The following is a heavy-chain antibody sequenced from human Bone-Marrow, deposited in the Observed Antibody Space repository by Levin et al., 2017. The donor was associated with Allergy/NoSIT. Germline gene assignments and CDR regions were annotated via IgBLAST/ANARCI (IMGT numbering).Heavy chain of an antibody. D-gene: IGHD3-10*01. CDR3: TRLTLRYGFDN. J-gene: IGHJ4*02. V-gene: IGHV4-59*08. CDR2: IYHSGIT. Sequence: SQTLSLTCTVPGGSISNYYWSWVRQPPDKGLELIGYIYHSGITNYNPSLKSRVTISLDPSEHQFSLKLSSVTAADTAVYYCTRLTLRYGFDNWGQGTLVTVSS. CDR1: GGSISNYY.